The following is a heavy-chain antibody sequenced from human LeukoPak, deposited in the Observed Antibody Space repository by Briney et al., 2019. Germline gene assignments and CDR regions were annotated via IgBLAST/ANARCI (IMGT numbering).Heavy chain of an antibody. Sequence: GGSLRLSCAASGFALRSYSMNWVRQAPGKGLEWVSYISSSLGSTNYADSVKGRFTISRDTARNSLFLQMDSLRADDSGVYYCVRRKYYSAWGQGTLVTVSS. V-gene: IGHV3-21*06. J-gene: IGHJ5*02. D-gene: IGHD3-10*01. CDR3: VRRKYYSA. CDR2: ISSSLGST. CDR1: GFALRSYS.